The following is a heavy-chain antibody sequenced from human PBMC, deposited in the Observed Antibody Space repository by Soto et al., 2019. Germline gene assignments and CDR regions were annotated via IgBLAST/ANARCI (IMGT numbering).Heavy chain of an antibody. CDR1: GGSFRGYY. J-gene: IGHJ4*02. V-gene: IGHV4-34*01. Sequence: SETLSLTCAVYGGSFRGYYWSWIRQPPGKGLEWIGEINHSGSTNYNPSLKSRVTISVDTSKNQFSLKLSSVTAADTAVYYCARDVYSDSSGYYFDYWGQGALVTVSS. CDR3: ARDVYSDSSGYYFDY. D-gene: IGHD3-22*01. CDR2: INHSGST.